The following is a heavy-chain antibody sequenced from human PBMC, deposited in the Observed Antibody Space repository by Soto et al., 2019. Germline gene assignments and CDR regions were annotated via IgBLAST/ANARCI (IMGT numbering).Heavy chain of an antibody. Sequence: PGGSLRLSCAASGFTFSNALMSWVRQAPGKGLEWVGRIKSKTDGGTTDYAAPVKGRFTISRDDSKNTLYLQMNSLKTEDTAVYYCTTDYPEWYQPRIYWGQGTLVTVSS. D-gene: IGHD2-2*01. CDR2: IKSKTDGGTT. CDR1: GFTFSNAL. V-gene: IGHV3-15*01. J-gene: IGHJ4*02. CDR3: TTDYPEWYQPRIY.